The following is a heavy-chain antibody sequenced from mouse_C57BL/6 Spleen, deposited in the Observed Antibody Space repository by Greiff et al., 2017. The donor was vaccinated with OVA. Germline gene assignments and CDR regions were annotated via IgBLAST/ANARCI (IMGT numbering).Heavy chain of an antibody. D-gene: IGHD3-2*02. J-gene: IGHJ2*01. CDR3: TTGRLVDY. Sequence: DVQLQESGAELVRPGASVKLSCTASGFNIKDDYMHWVKRRPEQGLEWIGWIDPENGDTEYASKFQGKATITADTSSNTAYLQLSSLTSEDTAVYYCTTGRLVDYWGQGTTLTVSS. CDR2: IDPENGDT. CDR1: GFNIKDDY. V-gene: IGHV14-4*01.